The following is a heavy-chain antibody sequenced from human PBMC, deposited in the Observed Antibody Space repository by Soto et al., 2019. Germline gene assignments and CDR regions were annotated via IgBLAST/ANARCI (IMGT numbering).Heavy chain of an antibody. CDR3: AKDMKWGGMTTIHYFDS. CDR1: GFTVDDYA. D-gene: IGHD4-17*01. V-gene: IGHV3-9*01. CDR2: ISWNSETI. Sequence: EVQLVESGGGLVQPGRSLRLSCAASGFTVDDYAMHWVRQAPGKGLEWVSGISWNSETIDYADSVKGRFTISRYNAKSSLFLQMNSLRPDDTALYYCAKDMKWGGMTTIHYFDSWGQGTLVTVSS. J-gene: IGHJ4*02.